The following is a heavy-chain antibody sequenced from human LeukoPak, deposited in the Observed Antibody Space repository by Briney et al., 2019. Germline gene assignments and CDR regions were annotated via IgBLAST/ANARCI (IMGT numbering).Heavy chain of an antibody. CDR1: GYIFSNYA. CDR2: ISAYNGNT. J-gene: IGHJ4*02. Sequence: ASVKVSCKASGYIFSNYAINWVRQAPGQGPEWMGWISAYNGNTKYAQKLQGRVTMTTDKSTSTAYMELRSLISDDTAVYYCARFERGYDYAYGNNDYWGQGTLVTVSS. D-gene: IGHD3-16*01. V-gene: IGHV1-18*01. CDR3: ARFERGYDYAYGNNDY.